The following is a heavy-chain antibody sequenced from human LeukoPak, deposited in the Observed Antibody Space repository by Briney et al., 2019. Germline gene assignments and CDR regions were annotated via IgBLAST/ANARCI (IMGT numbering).Heavy chain of an antibody. CDR3: ARVLQWLAPAAFDI. Sequence: SETLSLTCTVSGGSISSSSYYWGWIRQPPGKGLEWIGSIYYSGSTYYNPSLKSRVTISVDTSKNQFSLKLSSVTAADTAVYYCARVLQWLAPAAFDIWGQGTMVTVSS. J-gene: IGHJ3*02. D-gene: IGHD6-19*01. V-gene: IGHV4-39*01. CDR1: GGSISSSSYY. CDR2: IYYSGST.